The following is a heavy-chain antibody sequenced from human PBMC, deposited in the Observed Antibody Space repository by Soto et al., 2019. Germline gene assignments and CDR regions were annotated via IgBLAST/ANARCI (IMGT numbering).Heavy chain of an antibody. V-gene: IGHV4-59*08. CDR2: IYYSGST. CDR1: GGSIISYY. J-gene: IGHJ6*03. CDR3: ARRDYYYYYMDF. Sequence: SETLSLTCTVFGGSIISYYWSWSLQPPGKGLEWIGYIYYSGSTNYNPSLKSRVTISVDTSKNQFSLKLSSVTAADTAVYYCARRDYYYYYMDFWGEGTTVTVSS.